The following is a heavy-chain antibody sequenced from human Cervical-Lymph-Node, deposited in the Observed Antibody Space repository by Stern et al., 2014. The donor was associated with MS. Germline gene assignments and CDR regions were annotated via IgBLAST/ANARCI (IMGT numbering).Heavy chain of an antibody. CDR1: GGPVSSGSYY. J-gene: IGHJ6*02. CDR2: LYYSGST. D-gene: IGHD5-18*01. CDR3: ARAYVDTATFYYYGMDV. V-gene: IGHV4-61*01. Sequence: VQLVESGPGLVKPSETLSLTCTVSGGPVSSGSYYWSWIRKPPGKGLEWIGYLYYSGSTNYNPSLKSRVTISVDTSKNQFSLKLSSVTAADTAVYYCARAYVDTATFYYYGMDVWGQGTTVTVSS.